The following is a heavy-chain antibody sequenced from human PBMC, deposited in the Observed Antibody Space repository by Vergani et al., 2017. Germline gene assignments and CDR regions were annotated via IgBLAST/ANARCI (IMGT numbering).Heavy chain of an antibody. CDR2: ISYDGSNK. J-gene: IGHJ6*03. CDR3: ANTVGYYYYYMDV. V-gene: IGHV3-30*18. CDR1: GFTFSSYG. Sequence: QVQLVESGGGVVQPGRSLRLSCAASGFTFSSYGMHWVRQAPGKGLEWVAVISYDGSNKYYAASVKGRFTISRDNSKNTLYLQMNILRAEDTAVYYCANTVGYYYYYMDVWGKGTTVTVSS.